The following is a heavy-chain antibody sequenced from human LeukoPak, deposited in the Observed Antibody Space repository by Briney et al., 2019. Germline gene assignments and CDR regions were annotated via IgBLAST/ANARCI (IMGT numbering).Heavy chain of an antibody. D-gene: IGHD6-19*01. Sequence: AGGSLRLSCAASGLTFDDYAMHRVRHAPGKGLEWVSGISWNSGSIGYADSVKGRFTISRDNAKNSLYLQMNSLRAEDTALYYCAKAGEQWLEKYFQHWGQGTLVTVSS. CDR1: GLTFDDYA. CDR2: ISWNSGSI. CDR3: AKAGEQWLEKYFQH. J-gene: IGHJ1*01. V-gene: IGHV3-9*01.